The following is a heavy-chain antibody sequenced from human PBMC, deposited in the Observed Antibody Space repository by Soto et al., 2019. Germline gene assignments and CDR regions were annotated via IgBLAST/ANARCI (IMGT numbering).Heavy chain of an antibody. CDR2: ISGSGGST. CDR3: TKDHGANFWSGYYYYGMNV. V-gene: IGHV3-23*01. J-gene: IGHJ6*02. Sequence: EVQLLESGGGLVQPGGSLRLSCAASGFTFSSYAMSWVRQAPGKGLEWVSAISGSGGSTYYADSVKGRFTISRDNSKNTLYLQMNNMRAEDTDVYYSTKDHGANFWSGYYYYGMNVWGQGNKVTVSS. CDR1: GFTFSSYA. D-gene: IGHD3-3*01.